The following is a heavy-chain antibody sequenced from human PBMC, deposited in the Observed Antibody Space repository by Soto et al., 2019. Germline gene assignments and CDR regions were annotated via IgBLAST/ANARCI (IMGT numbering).Heavy chain of an antibody. V-gene: IGHV4-39*01. J-gene: IGHJ6*02. CDR1: GASISSNSYY. Sequence: SETLSLTCTVSGASISSNSYYWGWIRQPPGKGLEWIGTIYYSGSTYYNPSLKSRVTMSVDTSKNQFSVKLTSVTAADTAVYYCGRQFYGDSVPHYYSLDVWGQGTTVTVSS. D-gene: IGHD4-17*01. CDR2: IYYSGST. CDR3: GRQFYGDSVPHYYSLDV.